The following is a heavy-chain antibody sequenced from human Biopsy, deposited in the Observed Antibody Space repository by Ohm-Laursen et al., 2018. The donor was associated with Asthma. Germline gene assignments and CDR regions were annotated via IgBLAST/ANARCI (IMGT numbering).Heavy chain of an antibody. CDR2: INAGDGNT. CDR1: GYTFIHFA. V-gene: IGHV1-3*01. J-gene: IGHJ3*01. D-gene: IGHD3-9*01. Sequence: VASVKVSCKASGYTFIHFAIHWVRQAPGQRLEWMGWINAGDGNTKYSQKFQGRVTITRVTSASTAYMDLRSLRSEDTAMYYCARTYYDFLTGQVNDAFALWGQGTMVTVSS. CDR3: ARTYYDFLTGQVNDAFAL.